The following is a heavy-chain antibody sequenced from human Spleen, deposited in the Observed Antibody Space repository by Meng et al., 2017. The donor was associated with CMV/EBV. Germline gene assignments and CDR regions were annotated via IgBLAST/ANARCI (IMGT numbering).Heavy chain of an antibody. D-gene: IGHD6-13*01. Sequence: QVQLQESGPGLVKPSEXXSLTCAVSGGSISSINWWTWVRQPPGKGLEWIGEIYHSGSTNYNPSLKSRVTISVDKSKNQFSLKLSSVTAADTAVYYCARVAAAGNEWFDPWGQGTLVTVSS. CDR1: GGSISSINW. CDR3: ARVAAAGNEWFDP. CDR2: IYHSGST. V-gene: IGHV4-4*02. J-gene: IGHJ5*02.